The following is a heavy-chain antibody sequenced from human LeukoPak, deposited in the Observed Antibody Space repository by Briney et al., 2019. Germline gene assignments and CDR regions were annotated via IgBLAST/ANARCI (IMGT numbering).Heavy chain of an antibody. CDR2: ISGSGGST. V-gene: IGHV3-23*01. CDR3: AKMVGGVGSGSVPYTY. D-gene: IGHD3-10*01. Sequence: GGSLRLSCAASGFTFSSYAMSWVRQAPGKGLEWVSAISGSGGSTYYADSVKGRFTISRDNSKNTLYLQMNSLRAEDTAVYYCAKMVGGVGSGSVPYTYWGQGTLVTVSS. CDR1: GFTFSSYA. J-gene: IGHJ4*02.